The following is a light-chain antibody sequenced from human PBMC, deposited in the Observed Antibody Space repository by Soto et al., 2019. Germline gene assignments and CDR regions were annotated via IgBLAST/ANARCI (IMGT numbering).Light chain of an antibody. Sequence: QSALTQPASVSGSPGQSITISCTGTSSDVDGYNYVSWYQYHPGKAPKLMIYDVNNRPSGVSNRFSGSKSGNTASLTISGLQAEDEADYYCCSYTTSSTRVFGSGTKLTVL. CDR2: DVN. J-gene: IGLJ1*01. V-gene: IGLV2-14*01. CDR1: SSDVDGYNY. CDR3: CSYTTSSTRV.